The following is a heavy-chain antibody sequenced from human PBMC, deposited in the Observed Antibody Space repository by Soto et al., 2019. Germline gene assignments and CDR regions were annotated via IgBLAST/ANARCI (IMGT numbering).Heavy chain of an antibody. D-gene: IGHD1-26*01. CDR1: GFSFSNYA. J-gene: IGHJ2*01. CDR2: ISGSSSNI. Sequence: EVQLVESGGGLVQPGGSLRLSCAASGFSFSNYAMDWVRQAPGKGLEWVSYISGSSSNIRYADSVKGRFTISRDNAKSSLYLQMHSLRADDTAVYYCARDPSRGSDWARYLDLWGRGTLVTVSS. V-gene: IGHV3-48*01. CDR3: ARDPSRGSDWARYLDL.